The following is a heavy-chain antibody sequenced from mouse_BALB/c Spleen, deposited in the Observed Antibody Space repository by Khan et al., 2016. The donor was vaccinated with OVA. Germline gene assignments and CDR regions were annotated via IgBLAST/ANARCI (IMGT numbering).Heavy chain of an antibody. CDR1: GFTFSTYG. CDR3: ARLAYYYNSEGFAY. CDR2: ISTGGAYT. V-gene: IGHV5-6*01. J-gene: IGHJ3*01. Sequence: EEELVESGGDFVRPGGSLKLSCAASGFTFSTYGMSWVRQTPDKRLEWVATISTGGAYTYYPDSVKGRFTISRDNAKNTLYLQLSSLKSEDTAIYYCARLAYYYNSEGFAYWGQGTLVTVSA. D-gene: IGHD1-1*01.